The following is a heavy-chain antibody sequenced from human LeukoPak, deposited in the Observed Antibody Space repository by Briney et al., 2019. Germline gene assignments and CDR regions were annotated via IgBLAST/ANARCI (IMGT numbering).Heavy chain of an antibody. D-gene: IGHD3-16*01. Sequence: GGSLRLSCEVSGLTFSTYWMTWVRQAPGKGLEWVASINQNGREKYYVDSVRGRFTISRDNAKDSLYLQMNSLRDEDTAVYYCARSLGDDWGQGTLVTVSS. CDR3: ARSLGDD. CDR2: INQNGREK. V-gene: IGHV3-7*01. J-gene: IGHJ4*02. CDR1: GLTFSTYW.